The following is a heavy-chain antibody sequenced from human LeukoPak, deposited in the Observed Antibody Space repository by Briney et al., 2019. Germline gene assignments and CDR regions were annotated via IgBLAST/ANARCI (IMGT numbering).Heavy chain of an antibody. D-gene: IGHD2-2*01. V-gene: IGHV3-7*03. Sequence: GGSLRLSCAASGFPFSTYWITWVRQAPGKGLEWVANIKNDGSEKYYVDSVKGRFTISRDNAKNSLYLQMNSLRAEDTAVYYCARVVPAARGLDPWGQGTLVTVSS. CDR3: ARVVPAARGLDP. J-gene: IGHJ5*02. CDR2: IKNDGSEK. CDR1: GFPFSTYW.